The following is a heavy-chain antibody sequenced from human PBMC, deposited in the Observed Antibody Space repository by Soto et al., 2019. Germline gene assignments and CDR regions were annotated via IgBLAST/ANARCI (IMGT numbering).Heavy chain of an antibody. CDR3: ARDAGYSSSSNEQKNWFDP. CDR2: INPNSGGT. J-gene: IGHJ5*02. CDR1: GYTFTGYY. Sequence: QVQLMQSWAEVKKPGASVKVSCKASGYTFTGYYMHWVLQAPGQGLEWMGWINPNSGGTNYAQKFQGWVTMTRDTSISTAYMELIRLRSDDTAVYYCARDAGYSSSSNEQKNWFDPWGQGTLVTVSS. D-gene: IGHD6-6*01. V-gene: IGHV1-2*04.